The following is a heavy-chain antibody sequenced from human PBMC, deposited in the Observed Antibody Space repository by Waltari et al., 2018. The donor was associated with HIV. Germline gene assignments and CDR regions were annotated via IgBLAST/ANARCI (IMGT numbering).Heavy chain of an antibody. CDR2: ISWNSGNI. J-gene: IGHJ4*02. Sequence: EVQLVESGGGLVQPGRSLRLSCAASGFTFDDYAMHWVRQAPGKGLEWVSGISWNSGNIDYADSVKGRFTISRDNAKNSLYLQMNSLRAEDTAFYYCAKTTMSFENYFDYWGQGTLVTVSS. CDR3: AKTTMSFENYFDY. CDR1: GFTFDDYA. V-gene: IGHV3-9*01. D-gene: IGHD3-9*01.